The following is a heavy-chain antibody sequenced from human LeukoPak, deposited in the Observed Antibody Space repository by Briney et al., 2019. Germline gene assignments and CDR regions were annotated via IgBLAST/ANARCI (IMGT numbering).Heavy chain of an antibody. CDR1: GFTFSSYW. CDR2: IKQDGSEK. CDR3: ARVETMTGRTPIHYYYYYGMDV. V-gene: IGHV3-7*01. J-gene: IGHJ6*02. D-gene: IGHD3-22*01. Sequence: GGSLRLSCAASGFTFSSYWMSWVRQAPGKGLEWVANIKQDGSEKYYVDSVKGRFTISRDNAKNSLYLQMNSLRAEDTAVYYCARVETMTGRTPIHYYYYYGMDVWGQGTTVTVSS.